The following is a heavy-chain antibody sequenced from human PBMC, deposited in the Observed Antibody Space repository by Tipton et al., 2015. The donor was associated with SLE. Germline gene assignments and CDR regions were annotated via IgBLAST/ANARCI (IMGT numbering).Heavy chain of an antibody. CDR1: GYTFTSYG. CDR2: ISNYNGNT. D-gene: IGHD3-3*01. Sequence: QLVQSGNEVKKPWASVTVSCKTSGYTFTSYGISWVRQAPGQGLEWMGWISNYNGNTNYEQKFQGRVTMTTDTSTSTAYMDLRSLTSDDTAVYYCARALTYYKFWRVWGPFDYWGQGTLVIVSS. J-gene: IGHJ4*02. CDR3: ARALTYYKFWRVWGPFDY. V-gene: IGHV1-18*01.